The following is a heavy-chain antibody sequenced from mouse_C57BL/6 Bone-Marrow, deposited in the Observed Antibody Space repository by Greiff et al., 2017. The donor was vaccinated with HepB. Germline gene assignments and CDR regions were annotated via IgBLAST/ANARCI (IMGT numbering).Heavy chain of an antibody. J-gene: IGHJ4*01. CDR3: AKIRLLYAMDY. V-gene: IGHV2-5*01. CDR1: GFSLTSYG. CDR2: IWRGGST. Sequence: VKLIESGPGLVQPSQRLSITCTVSGFSLTSYGVHWVRQSPGKGLEWLGVIWRGGSTDYNAAFMSRLSITKDNSKSQVFFKMNSLQADDTAIYYCAKIRLLYAMDYWGQGTSVTVSS.